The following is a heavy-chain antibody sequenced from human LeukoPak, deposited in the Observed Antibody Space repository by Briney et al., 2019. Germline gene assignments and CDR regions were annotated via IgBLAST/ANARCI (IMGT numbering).Heavy chain of an antibody. CDR3: ARARSPSSGYLLRDHNWFDP. CDR1: GGTFSSYA. CDR2: IIPIFGTA. J-gene: IGHJ5*02. V-gene: IGHV1-69*05. D-gene: IGHD3-22*01. Sequence: SVKVSCKASGGTFSSYAISWVRQAPGQGLKWMGGIIPIFGTANYAQKLQGRVTIATDESTSTAYMELSSLRFEDTAVYYCARARSPSSGYLLRDHNWFDPWGQGTLVTVSS.